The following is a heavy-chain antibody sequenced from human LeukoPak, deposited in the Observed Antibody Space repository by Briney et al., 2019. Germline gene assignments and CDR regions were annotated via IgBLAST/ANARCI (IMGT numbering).Heavy chain of an antibody. CDR3: ARDPSRGSSWTRDY. CDR2: ISYDGNNK. CDR1: GFTFNTFA. J-gene: IGHJ4*02. V-gene: IGHV3-30-3*01. D-gene: IGHD6-13*01. Sequence: PGRSLRLSCAASGFTFNTFAIHWVRQAPGKGLEWVAVISYDGNNKYYADSVKGRFTISRDNSKNTLYLQMNSLRAEDTAVYYCARDPSRGSSWTRDYWGQGTLVTVSS.